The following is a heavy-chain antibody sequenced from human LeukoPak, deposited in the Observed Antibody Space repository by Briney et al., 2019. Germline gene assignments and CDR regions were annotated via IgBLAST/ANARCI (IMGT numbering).Heavy chain of an antibody. CDR2: IYYSGST. J-gene: IGHJ4*02. Sequence: SETLSLTCTVSGGSISSYYWSWIRQPPGKGLEWIGYIYYSGSTNYNPSLKSRVTISVDTSKNQFSLKLSSVTAADTAVYYCARVGVQLWLEYFDYWGQGTLVTVSS. D-gene: IGHD5-18*01. CDR1: GGSISSYY. V-gene: IGHV4-59*01. CDR3: ARVGVQLWLEYFDY.